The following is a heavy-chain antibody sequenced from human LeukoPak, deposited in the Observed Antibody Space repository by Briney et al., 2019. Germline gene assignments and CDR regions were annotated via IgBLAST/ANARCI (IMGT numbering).Heavy chain of an antibody. CDR1: GYSITSGYH. Sequence: PSETLALTCIVSGYSITSGYHRGWIRQTPGKGLEWIGTVYHSGKINYHPALESRVTVSVDTSKNQFSLKLDSVTAADTAVFYCARLLGSVSFSDVWGQGILVTVSS. J-gene: IGHJ4*02. V-gene: IGHV4-38-2*02. CDR3: ARLLGSVSFSDV. D-gene: IGHD3-10*01. CDR2: VYHSGKI.